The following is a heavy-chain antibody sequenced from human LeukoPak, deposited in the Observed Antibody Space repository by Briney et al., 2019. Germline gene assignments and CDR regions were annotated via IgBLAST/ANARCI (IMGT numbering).Heavy chain of an antibody. CDR2: INPNSGGT. V-gene: IGHV1-2*06. J-gene: IGHJ5*02. D-gene: IGHD2-15*01. CDR3: ARGYCSGGSCYSVENWFDP. Sequence: GASVNVSCKAAGYTFTGYYMFWVRQAPGQGLEWMGRINPNSGGTNYAQKFQGRVTMTRDTSISTAYMELSRLRSDDTAVYYCARGYCSGGSCYSVENWFDPWGQGTLVTVSS. CDR1: GYTFTGYY.